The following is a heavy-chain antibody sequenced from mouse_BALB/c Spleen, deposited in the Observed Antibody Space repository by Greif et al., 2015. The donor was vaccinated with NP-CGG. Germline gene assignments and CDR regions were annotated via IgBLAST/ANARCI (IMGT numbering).Heavy chain of an antibody. D-gene: IGHD2-10*02. CDR1: GFTFRSYT. CDR2: ISNGGGST. V-gene: IGHV5-12-2*01. CDR3: ARQYGKGFAY. J-gene: IGHJ3*01. Sequence: EVQVVESGGGLVQPGGSLKLSCAASGFTFRSYTMSWVRQTPEKRLEWVAYISNGGGSTYYPDTVRGRFTISRDNAKNTLYLQMSSLKSEDTAMYYCARQYGKGFAYWGQGTLVTVSA.